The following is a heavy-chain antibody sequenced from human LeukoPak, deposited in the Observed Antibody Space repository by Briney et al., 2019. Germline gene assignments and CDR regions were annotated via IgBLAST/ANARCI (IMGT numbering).Heavy chain of an antibody. CDR1: KFTFSTYW. J-gene: IGHJ4*02. CDR3: ASSRGGYDSGVDY. V-gene: IGHV3-7*01. Sequence: GGSLRLSCAASKFTFSTYWMSWVRQAPGKGLEWVANIKQDGSEKYYVDSVKGRFTISRDNAKNSLYLQMNSLRAEDTAVYYCASSRGGYDSGVDYWGQGTLVTVSS. CDR2: IKQDGSEK. D-gene: IGHD5-12*01.